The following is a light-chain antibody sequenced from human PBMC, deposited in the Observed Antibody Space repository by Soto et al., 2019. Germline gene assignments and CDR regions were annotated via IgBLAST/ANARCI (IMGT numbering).Light chain of an antibody. CDR2: DAS. Sequence: ILMTQSPATLSVSPGERATLSCRASQSVSNNLAWYQQKPGQAPRLLIYDASTWTTSIPARFSGSGSGKEFTPTISGLQSGDFSVDNCKQDNNWPPCTFGHGTKVQI. V-gene: IGKV3-15*01. CDR1: QSVSNN. CDR3: KQDNNWPPCT. J-gene: IGKJ1*01.